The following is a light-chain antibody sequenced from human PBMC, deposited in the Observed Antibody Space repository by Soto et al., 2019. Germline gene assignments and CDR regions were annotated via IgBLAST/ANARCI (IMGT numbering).Light chain of an antibody. CDR2: AAS. CDR3: QQSFTTPL. J-gene: IGKJ5*01. CDR1: RFINNY. V-gene: IGKV1-39*01. Sequence: DIQMTQSPSSLSASIGDRVTITCRASRFINNYLSWYQQKPGKPPKLLIYAASRLRSGVPSRFTGSGSGTDFSLTISSLQPEDFGTYYCQQSFTTPLFGPGTRLEIK.